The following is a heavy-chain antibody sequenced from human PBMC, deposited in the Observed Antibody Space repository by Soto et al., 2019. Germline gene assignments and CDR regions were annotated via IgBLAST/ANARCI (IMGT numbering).Heavy chain of an antibody. V-gene: IGHV4-30-4*01. CDR1: VGSISSGDYY. D-gene: IGHD5-18*01. CDR3: ASLKLGYSTFDP. J-gene: IGHJ5*02. Sequence: QVQLQESGPGLVKPSQTLSLTCTVSVGSISSGDYYCSWIRQPPGKGLEWIGYIYYSGSSYYNPSLKSRVTIAVDTSKTPFSLQLSSVTAPDAAGYYCASLKLGYSTFDPWGQGTRVTVSS. CDR2: IYYSGSS.